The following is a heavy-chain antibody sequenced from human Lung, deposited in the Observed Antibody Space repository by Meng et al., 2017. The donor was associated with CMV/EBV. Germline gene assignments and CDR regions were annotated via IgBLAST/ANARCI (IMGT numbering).Heavy chain of an antibody. CDR2: ISGGGGST. CDR1: GFTFSSYA. J-gene: IGHJ4*02. V-gene: IGHV3-23*01. Sequence: GESXKISCAASGFTFSSYAMTWVRQAPGKGLEWVPVISGGGGSTYYADSVKGRFTISRDNSKNTLYLQVNSLRAEDTAVYYCARATLEYCSSTSCYPFDYWXQGTLVTVSS. CDR3: ARATLEYCSSTSCYPFDY. D-gene: IGHD2-2*01.